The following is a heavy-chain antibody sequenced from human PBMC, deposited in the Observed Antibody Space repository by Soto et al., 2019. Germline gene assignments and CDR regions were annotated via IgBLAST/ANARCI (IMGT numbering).Heavy chain of an antibody. CDR3: ASMYDYIWGSYRPSFDY. CDR2: INHSGST. D-gene: IGHD3-16*02. J-gene: IGHJ4*02. Sequence: SETLSLTCAVYGGSFSGYYWSWIRQPPGKGLEWIGEINHSGSTNYNPSLKSRVTISVDTSKNQFSLKLSSVTAADTAVYYCASMYDYIWGSYRPSFDYWGQGTLVTVSS. V-gene: IGHV4-34*01. CDR1: GGSFSGYY.